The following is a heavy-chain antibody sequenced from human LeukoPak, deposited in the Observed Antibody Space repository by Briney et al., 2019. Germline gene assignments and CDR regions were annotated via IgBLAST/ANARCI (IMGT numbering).Heavy chain of an antibody. CDR3: ARLSGVPPLWYFDL. J-gene: IGHJ2*01. CDR2: IYHSGST. CDR1: GGSISSSSYY. D-gene: IGHD6-6*01. Sequence: SSETLSLTCTVSGGSISSSSYYWGWIRQPPGKGLEWIGSIYHSGSTNYSPSLKSRVTISVDKSKNQFSLKLTSVTAADTAVYYCARLSGVPPLWYFDLWGRGTLVTVSS. V-gene: IGHV4-39*07.